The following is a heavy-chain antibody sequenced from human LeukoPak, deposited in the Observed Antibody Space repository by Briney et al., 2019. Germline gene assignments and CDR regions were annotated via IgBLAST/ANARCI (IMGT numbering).Heavy chain of an antibody. CDR2: IIPILGIA. V-gene: IGHV1-69*04. CDR3: ARDPRDGYNYR. D-gene: IGHD5-24*01. Sequence: ASVKVSCRASGGTFSSYAISLVRQAPGQGLEWMGRIIPILGIANYAQKFQGRVTITADKSTSTAYMELSSLRSEDTAVYYCARDPRDGYNYRWGQGTLVTVSS. CDR1: GGTFSSYA. J-gene: IGHJ4*02.